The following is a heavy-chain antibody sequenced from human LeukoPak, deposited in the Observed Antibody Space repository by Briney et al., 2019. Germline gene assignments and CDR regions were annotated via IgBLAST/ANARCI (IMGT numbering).Heavy chain of an antibody. J-gene: IGHJ4*02. V-gene: IGHV4-30-2*01. CDR1: GGSISSGGYS. CDR2: IYHSGST. CDR3: ARVNYYGSGSYYTDY. D-gene: IGHD3-10*01. Sequence: TSETLSLTCAVSGGSISSGGYSWSWIRQPPGKGLEWIGYIYHSGSTYSNPSLKSRVTISVDRSKNQFSLKLSSVTAADTAVYYCARVNYYGSGSYYTDYWGQGTLVTVSS.